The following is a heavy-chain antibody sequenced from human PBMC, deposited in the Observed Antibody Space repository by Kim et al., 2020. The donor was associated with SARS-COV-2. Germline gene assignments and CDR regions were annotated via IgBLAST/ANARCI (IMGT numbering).Heavy chain of an antibody. J-gene: IGHJ6*03. CDR3: ARVRHFGGFYYYYYMDV. Sequence: LKSRVTISVDTSKNQFSLKLSSVTAADTAVYYCARVRHFGGFYYYYYMDVWGKGTTVTVSS. V-gene: IGHV4-59*01. D-gene: IGHD3-10*01.